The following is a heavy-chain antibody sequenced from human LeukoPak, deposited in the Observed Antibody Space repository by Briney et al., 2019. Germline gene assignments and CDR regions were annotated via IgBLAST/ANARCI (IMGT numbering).Heavy chain of an antibody. V-gene: IGHV3-48*01. Sequence: GGSLRLSCAASGFTFSSYSMNWVRQAPGKGLEWVSYISSSSSTIYYADSVKGRFTISRDNAKNSLYLQMNSLRAEDTAVYYCARDRHSSVDYWGQGALVTVSS. CDR2: ISSSSSTI. D-gene: IGHD3-22*01. CDR1: GFTFSSYS. J-gene: IGHJ4*02. CDR3: ARDRHSSVDY.